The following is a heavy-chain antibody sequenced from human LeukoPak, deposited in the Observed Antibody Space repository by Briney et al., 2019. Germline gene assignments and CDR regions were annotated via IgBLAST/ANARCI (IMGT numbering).Heavy chain of an antibody. CDR2: INHSGST. J-gene: IGHJ4*02. V-gene: IGHV4-34*01. Sequence: SETLSLTCAVYGGSFSGYYWSWIRQPPGKGLEWIGEINHSGSTNYNPSLKSRVTISVDTSKNQFSLKLSSVSAADTAVYYCARGAAGIGYWGQGTLVTVSS. CDR1: GGSFSGYY. CDR3: ARGAAGIGY. D-gene: IGHD6-13*01.